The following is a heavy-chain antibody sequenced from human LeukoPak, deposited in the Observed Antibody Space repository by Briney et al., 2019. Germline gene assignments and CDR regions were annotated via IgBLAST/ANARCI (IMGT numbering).Heavy chain of an antibody. V-gene: IGHV3-64*01. CDR1: GFTFSSYA. Sequence: GGSLRLSCAASGFTFSSYAMHWVRQAPGKGLEYVSATSSNGGSTYYANSVKGRFTISRDNSKNTLYLQMGSLRAEDMAVYYCARGLSHCSGGSCYSYYFDYWGQGTLVTVSS. CDR3: ARGLSHCSGGSCYSYYFDY. D-gene: IGHD2-15*01. J-gene: IGHJ4*02. CDR2: TSSNGGST.